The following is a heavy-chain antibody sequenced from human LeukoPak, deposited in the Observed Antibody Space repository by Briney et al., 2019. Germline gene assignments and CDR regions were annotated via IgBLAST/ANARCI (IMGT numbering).Heavy chain of an antibody. CDR2: IKQDGSEK. CDR1: GFTFSSYW. D-gene: IGHD6-13*01. CDR3: ARGFPAAADQARDMYMDV. J-gene: IGHJ6*03. V-gene: IGHV3-7*01. Sequence: PGGSLRLSCAASGFTFSSYWMSWVRQAPGKGLEWVANIKQDGSEKYYVDSVKGRFTISRDNAKNSLYLQMNSLRAEDTAVYYCARGFPAAADQARDMYMDVWGKGTTVTISS.